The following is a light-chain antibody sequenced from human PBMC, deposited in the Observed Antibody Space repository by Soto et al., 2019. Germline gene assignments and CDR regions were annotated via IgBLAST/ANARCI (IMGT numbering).Light chain of an antibody. CDR1: SSNIGAGYD. V-gene: IGLV1-40*01. CDR3: QSYDSSLSGSRV. J-gene: IGLJ2*01. CDR2: GNS. Sequence: VLTQPPSVSGAPGQRVTISCTGRSSNIGAGYDVHWYQQLPGTAPKLLIYGNSNRPSGVPDRFSGSKSGTSASLAITGLQAEDEADYYCQSYDSSLSGSRVFGGGTKLTVL.